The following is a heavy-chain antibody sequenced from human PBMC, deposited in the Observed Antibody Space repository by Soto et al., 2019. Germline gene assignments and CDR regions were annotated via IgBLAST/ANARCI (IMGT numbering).Heavy chain of an antibody. J-gene: IGHJ4*02. CDR3: ASATPYYYDSSGYYGFGDY. CDR2: ISYDGSNK. V-gene: IGHV3-30-3*01. Sequence: QVQLVESGGGVVQPGRSLRLSCAASGFTFSSYAMHWVRQAPGKGLEWVAVISYDGSNKYYADSVKGRFTISRYNSKNTLYLQMNSLRAEDTAVYYCASATPYYYDSSGYYGFGDYWGQGTLVTVAS. CDR1: GFTFSSYA. D-gene: IGHD3-22*01.